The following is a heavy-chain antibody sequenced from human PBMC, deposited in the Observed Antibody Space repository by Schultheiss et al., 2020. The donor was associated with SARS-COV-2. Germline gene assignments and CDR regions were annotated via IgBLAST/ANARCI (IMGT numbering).Heavy chain of an antibody. V-gene: IGHV4-34*01. D-gene: IGHD3-3*01. CDR3: ARAGITIFGVVTHFDY. J-gene: IGHJ4*02. CDR2: INHSGST. CDR1: GGSFSGYH. Sequence: SETLSLTCAVYGGSFSGYHWSWIRQYPGKGLEWIGEINHSGSTNYNPSLKSRLSISVDTSKNQFSLKLSSVTAADTAVYYCARAGITIFGVVTHFDYWGQGTLVTVSS.